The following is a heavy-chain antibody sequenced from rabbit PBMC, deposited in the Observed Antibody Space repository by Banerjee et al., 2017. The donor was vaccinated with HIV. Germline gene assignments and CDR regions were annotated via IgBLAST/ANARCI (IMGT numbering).Heavy chain of an antibody. V-gene: IGHV1S45*01. CDR3: ARDLAGGSYYADYSNL. D-gene: IGHD8-1*01. Sequence: QEQLEESGGDLVKPEGSLTLTCTASGFSFSNGYVMCWVRQAPGKGLEWIACINTSSGSTVYATWAKGRFTISRTSSTTVALQMTSLTAADTATYFCARDLAGGSYYADYSNLWGQGTLVTVS. CDR1: GFSFSNGYV. J-gene: IGHJ4*01. CDR2: INTSSGST.